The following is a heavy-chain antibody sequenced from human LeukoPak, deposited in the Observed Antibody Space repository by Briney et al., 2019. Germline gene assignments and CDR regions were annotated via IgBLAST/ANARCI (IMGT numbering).Heavy chain of an antibody. Sequence: GASVKVSCKASGYTFTTYGISWVRQAPGQGLEWMGWINAYNGNTNYAQKLQGRVTMTRDTSTSTVYMELSSLRSEDTAVYYCAREREDTAMTSYYFDYWGQGTLVTVSS. D-gene: IGHD5-18*01. V-gene: IGHV1-18*01. CDR1: GYTFTTYG. J-gene: IGHJ4*02. CDR3: AREREDTAMTSYYFDY. CDR2: INAYNGNT.